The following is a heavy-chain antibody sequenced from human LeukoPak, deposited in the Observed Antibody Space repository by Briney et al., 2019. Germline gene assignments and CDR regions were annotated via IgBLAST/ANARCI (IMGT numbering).Heavy chain of an antibody. CDR2: INQDGTEK. J-gene: IGHJ4*02. Sequence: GESLRLSCAASGFPFSTYWMSWVRQAPGKGLEWVANINQDGTEKYYVDSVKGRFTISRDYAKNSLYLQMNSLRAEDTAVYYCARVQWLDPSFDYWGQGTLVTVSS. CDR1: GFPFSTYW. CDR3: ARVQWLDPSFDY. D-gene: IGHD6-19*01. V-gene: IGHV3-7*04.